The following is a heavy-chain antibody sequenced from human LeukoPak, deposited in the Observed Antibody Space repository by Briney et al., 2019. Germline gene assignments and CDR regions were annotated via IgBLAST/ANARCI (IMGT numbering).Heavy chain of an antibody. V-gene: IGHV3-48*01. D-gene: IGHD5-18*01. CDR2: ISSSSSVI. J-gene: IGHJ4*02. CDR1: GFTFSSYE. Sequence: GGSLRLSCAASGFTFSSYEMNWVRQAPGKGLEWVSYISSSSSVIYYADSVKGRFTISRDNAKNSLYLQMNGLRAEDTAVYYCARGAWIQLWLIDYWGQGTLVTVSS. CDR3: ARGAWIQLWLIDY.